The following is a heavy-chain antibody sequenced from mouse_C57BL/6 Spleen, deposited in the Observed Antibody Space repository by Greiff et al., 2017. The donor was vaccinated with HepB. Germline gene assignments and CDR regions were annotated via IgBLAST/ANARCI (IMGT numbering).Heavy chain of an antibody. CDR3: VRHDGDYYMDY. D-gene: IGHD2-13*01. J-gene: IGHJ4*01. Sequence: DVQLVESGGGLVQPKGSLKLSCAASGFSFNTYAMNWVRQAPGKGLEWVARIRSKSNNYATYYADSVKDRFTISRDDSESMLYLQMNNLKTEDTAMYYCVRHDGDYYMDYWGQGTSVTVSS. CDR2: IRSKSNNYAT. V-gene: IGHV10-1*01. CDR1: GFSFNTYA.